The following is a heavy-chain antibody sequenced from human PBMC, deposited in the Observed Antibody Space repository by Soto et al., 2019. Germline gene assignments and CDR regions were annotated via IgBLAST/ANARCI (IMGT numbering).Heavy chain of an antibody. V-gene: IGHV4-4*02. D-gene: IGHD2-2*01. CDR2: VYRTGST. CDR3: ARRFRDCFTTSCPTLNWFDP. J-gene: IGHJ5*02. Sequence: PSETLSLTCAVSGGYISTSNWWSWVRQPPGKGLEWIGEVYRTGSTNYNPSLESRLTISVDKSKNQFSLKASDTAMYYCARRFRDCFTTSCPTLNWFDPWGQGTLVTVSS. CDR1: GGYISTSNW.